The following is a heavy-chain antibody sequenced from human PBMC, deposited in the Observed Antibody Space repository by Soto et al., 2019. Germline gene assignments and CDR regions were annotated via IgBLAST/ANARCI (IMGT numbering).Heavy chain of an antibody. J-gene: IGHJ4*02. CDR2: IIPIFGTA. CDR3: ARDLFSKAPGPY. CDR1: GGTFSSYA. V-gene: IGHV1-69*13. Sequence: SVKVSCKASGGTFSSYAISWVRQAPGQGLEWMGGIIPIFGTANYAQKFQGRVTITADESTSTAYMELSSLRSEDTAVYYCARDLFSKAPGPYWGQGTLVTVSS.